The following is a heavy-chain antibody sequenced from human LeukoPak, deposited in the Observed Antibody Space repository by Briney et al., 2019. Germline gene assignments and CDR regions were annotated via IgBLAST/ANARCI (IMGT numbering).Heavy chain of an antibody. CDR1: GGSFSGYY. CDR2: INHSGST. V-gene: IGHV4-34*01. D-gene: IGHD3-10*01. CDR3: AVRGATFDY. Sequence: SETLSLTCAVYGGSFSGYYWSWIRQPPGKGLEWIGEINHSGSTNYNPSLKSRVTISVDTSKNQFSLKLSSVTAADTAVYCCAVRGATFDYWGQGTLVTVSS. J-gene: IGHJ4*02.